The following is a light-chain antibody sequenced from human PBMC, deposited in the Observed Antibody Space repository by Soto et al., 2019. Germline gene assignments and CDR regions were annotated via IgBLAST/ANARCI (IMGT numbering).Light chain of an antibody. CDR3: AAWDDSLSGYV. J-gene: IGLJ1*01. V-gene: IGLV1-47*01. CDR1: SSNIGSNY. CDR2: KNT. Sequence: QSALTQPPSASGTPGQRVTISCSGSSSNIGSNYVYWYQQLPGTAPKLLIYKNTRRPSGVPDRFSGSKSGTSASLAISGLRSEDEADYYCAAWDDSLSGYVFGTGTKLTVL.